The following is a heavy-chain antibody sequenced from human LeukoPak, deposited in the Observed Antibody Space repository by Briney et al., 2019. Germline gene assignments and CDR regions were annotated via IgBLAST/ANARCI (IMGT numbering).Heavy chain of an antibody. V-gene: IGHV3-20*04. CDR3: AKDISFGYSSLIDY. Sequence: GGSLRLSCAAAGFMFNDYGMSWVRQAPGKGLEWVSGINWNSLSTSYADSVKGRFTISRDNSKNSLYLQMNSLRAEDTALYYCAKDISFGYSSLIDYWGQGTLVTVSS. CDR1: GFMFNDYG. J-gene: IGHJ4*02. D-gene: IGHD6-13*01. CDR2: INWNSLST.